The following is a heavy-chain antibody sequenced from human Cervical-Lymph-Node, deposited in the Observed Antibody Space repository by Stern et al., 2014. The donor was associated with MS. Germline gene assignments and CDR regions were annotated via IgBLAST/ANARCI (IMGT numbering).Heavy chain of an antibody. J-gene: IGHJ6*02. CDR1: GFIFSSYG. CDR3: ARDRFTMIGTMDV. Sequence: VQLVESGGGVVQPGRSLRLSCAASGFIFSSYGMHWVRQAPGKGLAWVAVIWYDGSNKYYADSVKGRFTISRDNSKNALYLQMNSLRAEDTAVYCCARDRFTMIGTMDVWGQGTTVTVSS. V-gene: IGHV3-33*01. D-gene: IGHD3-22*01. CDR2: IWYDGSNK.